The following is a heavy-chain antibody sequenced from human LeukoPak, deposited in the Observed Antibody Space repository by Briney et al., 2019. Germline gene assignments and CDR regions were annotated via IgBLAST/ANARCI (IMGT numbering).Heavy chain of an antibody. Sequence: GESLRLSCAASGFTFDNDALNWVRQAPGKGLEWVSSISSTSTYIYYADSVAGRFTIPRDNAKNSLFLQMNSLRAEDTAVYYCTRRGYSGYEVDYWGQGTLVTVSS. V-gene: IGHV3-21*01. D-gene: IGHD5-12*01. CDR1: GFTFDNDA. CDR3: TRRGYSGYEVDY. J-gene: IGHJ4*02. CDR2: ISSTSTYI.